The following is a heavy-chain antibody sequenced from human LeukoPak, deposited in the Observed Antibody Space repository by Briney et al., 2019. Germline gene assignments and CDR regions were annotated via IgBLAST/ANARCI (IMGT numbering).Heavy chain of an antibody. CDR3: ARDRIYCSGGSCYSGWFDP. Sequence: GGSLRLSCAASGFTFSDYYMSWIRQAPGKGREWVSCISSSSSYTNYADSVKGRFTISRDNAKNSLYLQMNSLRAEDTAVYYCARDRIYCSGGSCYSGWFDPWGQGTLVTVSS. J-gene: IGHJ5*02. CDR1: GFTFSDYY. V-gene: IGHV3-11*05. CDR2: ISSSSSYT. D-gene: IGHD2-15*01.